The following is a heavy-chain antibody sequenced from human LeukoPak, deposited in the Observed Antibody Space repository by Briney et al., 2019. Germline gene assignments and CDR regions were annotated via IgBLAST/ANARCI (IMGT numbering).Heavy chain of an antibody. CDR3: ARTSGGNSDY. J-gene: IGHJ4*02. Sequence: SETLSLTCAVSGYSISSGYYWGWIRQPPGKGLEWSGSIYHGGSTYYNPSLKSRVTISVDTSKNQFSLKLSSVTAADTAVYYCARTSGGNSDYWGQGTLVTVSS. V-gene: IGHV4-38-2*01. D-gene: IGHD4-23*01. CDR1: GYSISSGYY. CDR2: IYHGGST.